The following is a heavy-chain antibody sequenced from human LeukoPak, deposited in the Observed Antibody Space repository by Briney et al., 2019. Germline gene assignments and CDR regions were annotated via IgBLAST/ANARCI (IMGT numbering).Heavy chain of an antibody. J-gene: IGHJ4*02. CDR1: GFTFSSYA. Sequence: GGSLRLSCAASGFTFSSYAMSWVRQAPGKGLEWVSAISGSGGSTYYADSVKGRFTISGDNSKNTLYLQMNSLRAEDTAVYYCAKASLRFHSSSFDYWGQGTLVTVSS. D-gene: IGHD6-6*01. CDR2: ISGSGGST. CDR3: AKASLRFHSSSFDY. V-gene: IGHV3-23*01.